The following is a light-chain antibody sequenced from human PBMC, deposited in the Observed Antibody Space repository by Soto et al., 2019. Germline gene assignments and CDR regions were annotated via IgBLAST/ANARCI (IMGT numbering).Light chain of an antibody. CDR1: QSIRSW. Sequence: DIQMTQSPSTLSASVGDRVTITCRASQSIRSWLAWYQQKPGKAPKVLIYDASSLESGVPSRFSGSGSGTEFTLTISSLQPDDFATYYCQQYNSYWTFGQGTKVDIK. V-gene: IGKV1-5*01. J-gene: IGKJ1*01. CDR3: QQYNSYWT. CDR2: DAS.